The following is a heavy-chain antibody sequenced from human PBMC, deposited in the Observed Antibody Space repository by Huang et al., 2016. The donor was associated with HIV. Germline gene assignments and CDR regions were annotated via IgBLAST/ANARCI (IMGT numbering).Heavy chain of an antibody. D-gene: IGHD1-26*01. J-gene: IGHJ4*02. CDR1: GGSISSSSYY. CDR2: IYYSGST. Sequence: QLQLQESGPGLVKPSETLSLTCTVSGGSISSSSYYWGWIRQPPGKGLEWIGSIYYSGSTDYNPSLKSRVTIAVDTSKNQFSLKLSSVTAADTAVYYCARHKGSSPFYFDYWGQGTLVTVSS. CDR3: ARHKGSSPFYFDY. V-gene: IGHV4-39*01.